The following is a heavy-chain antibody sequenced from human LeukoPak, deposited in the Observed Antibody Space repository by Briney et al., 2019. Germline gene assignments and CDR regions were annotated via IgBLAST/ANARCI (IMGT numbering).Heavy chain of an antibody. Sequence: ASVKVSCKASDYTFTSSGISWVRQAPGQGLEWMGWISAYNGNTNYAQKLQGRVSMTTDTSTSTAYMELRSLRSDDTAVYYCARRRDYDSSGYYHNWFDPWGKGTLVTVSS. J-gene: IGHJ5*02. CDR1: DYTFTSSG. D-gene: IGHD3-22*01. CDR3: ARRRDYDSSGYYHNWFDP. CDR2: ISAYNGNT. V-gene: IGHV1-18*01.